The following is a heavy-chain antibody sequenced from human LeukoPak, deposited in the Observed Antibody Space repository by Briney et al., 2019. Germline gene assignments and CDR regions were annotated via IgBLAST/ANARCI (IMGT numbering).Heavy chain of an antibody. V-gene: IGHV3-30*18. Sequence: GGSLRLSCAASGFTFNSYGMPWVRQAPGKGLEWVAVISHDGSRKYYADSVKGRFTISRDNSKNTLYLQMNSLRAEDTAVYYCAKDFRSTSITIFGVVITGEYYFDYWGQGTLVTVSS. J-gene: IGHJ4*02. CDR2: ISHDGSRK. CDR3: AKDFRSTSITIFGVVITGEYYFDY. CDR1: GFTFNSYG. D-gene: IGHD3-3*01.